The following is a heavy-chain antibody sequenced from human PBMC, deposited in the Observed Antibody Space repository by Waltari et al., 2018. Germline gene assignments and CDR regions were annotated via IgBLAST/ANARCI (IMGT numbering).Heavy chain of an antibody. D-gene: IGHD5-12*01. CDR2: ISAYNGNT. CDR1: GYTFTSYG. V-gene: IGHV1-18*01. Sequence: QVQLVQSGAAVKKPGASVKVSCKASGYTFTSYGISWVRQAPGQGLEWMGWISAYNGNTNYAQKLQGRVTMTTDTSTSTAYMELRSLRSDDTAVYYCARDLPLGYSGYDFDYWGQGTLVTVSS. J-gene: IGHJ4*02. CDR3: ARDLPLGYSGYDFDY.